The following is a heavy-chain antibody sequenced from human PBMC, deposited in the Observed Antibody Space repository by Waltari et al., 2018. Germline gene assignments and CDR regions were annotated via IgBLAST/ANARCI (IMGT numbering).Heavy chain of an antibody. V-gene: IGHV4-39*01. CDR3: ARKWGIAAAGMVDY. CDR1: GGSISSSSYY. J-gene: IGHJ4*02. D-gene: IGHD6-13*01. CDR2: IYYSGGT. Sequence: QLQLQESGPGLVKPSETLSLTCTVSGGSISSSSYYWGWIRQPPGKGLGWIGSIYYSGGTSYNPPLKSRVTISVDTSKNQFSLKLSSVTAADTAVYYCARKWGIAAAGMVDYWGQGTLVTVSS.